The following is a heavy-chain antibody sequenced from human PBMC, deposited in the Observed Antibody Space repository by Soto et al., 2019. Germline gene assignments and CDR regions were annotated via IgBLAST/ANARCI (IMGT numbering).Heavy chain of an antibody. J-gene: IGHJ3*01. V-gene: IGHV1-69*06. D-gene: IGHD3-16*01. Sequence: QEKLVQPGAEVKTPGSSVKVSCEISGGSFRNNAFSWVRQAPGQGLEWMGQILPVYDTTKYARKFEGRVTITADKSTTTIHMELETVRSDDTAVYYCARMRGMLLGSFDVWGQGTTVSVSS. CDR2: ILPVYDTT. CDR1: GGSFRNNA. CDR3: ARMRGMLLGSFDV.